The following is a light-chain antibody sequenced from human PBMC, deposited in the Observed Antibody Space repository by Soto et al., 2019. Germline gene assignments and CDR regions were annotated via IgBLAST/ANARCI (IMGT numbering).Light chain of an antibody. CDR1: TSNIGYNY. Sequence: QSVLTQPPSASGAPGQRVTISCSGSTSNIGYNYVSWYQQLQGRAPKLLIYKNSQRPSGVPARFSGSKSGTSASLAISGLRSEDEADYYCATWTDTLTAVVFGGGTKLTVL. V-gene: IGLV1-47*01. CDR2: KNS. CDR3: ATWTDTLTAVV. J-gene: IGLJ2*01.